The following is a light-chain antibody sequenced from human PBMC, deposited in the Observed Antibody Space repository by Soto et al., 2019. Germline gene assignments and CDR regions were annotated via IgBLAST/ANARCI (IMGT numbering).Light chain of an antibody. J-gene: IGLJ3*02. Sequence: QSALTQPASVSGSPGQSITISCTGTSSDVGGYDYVSWFQQYPGKAPSLMIYDVYRRPSGVSYRFSGSKSGNTASLTISGLQAEDEADCYCSSYTTTSTVVFGGGTKLTVL. CDR2: DVY. V-gene: IGLV2-14*03. CDR1: SSDVGGYDY. CDR3: SSYTTTSTVV.